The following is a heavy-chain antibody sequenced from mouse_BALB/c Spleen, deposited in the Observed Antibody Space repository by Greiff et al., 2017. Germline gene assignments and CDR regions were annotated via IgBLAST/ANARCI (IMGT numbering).Heavy chain of an antibody. J-gene: IGHJ3*01. CDR3: ARDDEWNWFAY. CDR2: INPGSGGT. Sequence: QVQLQQSGAELVRPGTSVKVSCKASGYAFTNYLIEWVKQRPGQGLEWIGVINPGSGGTNYNEKFKGKATLTADKSSSTAYMQLSSLTSDDSAVYFCARDDEWNWFAYWGQGTLVTVSA. CDR1: GYAFTNYL. V-gene: IGHV1-54*01. D-gene: IGHD1-3*01.